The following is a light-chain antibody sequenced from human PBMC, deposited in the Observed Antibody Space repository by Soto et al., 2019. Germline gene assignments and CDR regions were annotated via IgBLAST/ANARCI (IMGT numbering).Light chain of an antibody. CDR1: QSVDTC. Sequence: DIQMTQSPSTLSASVGDRVTITCRASQSVDTCLAWYQQKPGKAPHLLLYKASSLEIGVPSRFSGSGSVTEFTLTISSLQPDDFATYYCQQFYRYPWTFGQGTKVEIK. CDR2: KAS. CDR3: QQFYRYPWT. V-gene: IGKV1-5*03. J-gene: IGKJ1*01.